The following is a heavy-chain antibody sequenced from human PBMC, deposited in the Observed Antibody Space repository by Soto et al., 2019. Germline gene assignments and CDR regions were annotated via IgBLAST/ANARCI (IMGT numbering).Heavy chain of an antibody. Sequence: PGGSLRLSCVACGFTFENYAMSWVRQAPGKXLEWVSAISGSGGTTYYSDSVKGRFTISRDNSKNTVYLQMNDLRVEDAAEYFCAKDSWAIFGVPAGEYYAMDVWGQGTTVTVSS. D-gene: IGHD3-3*01. J-gene: IGHJ6*02. V-gene: IGHV3-23*01. CDR2: ISGSGGTT. CDR1: GFTFENYA. CDR3: AKDSWAIFGVPAGEYYAMDV.